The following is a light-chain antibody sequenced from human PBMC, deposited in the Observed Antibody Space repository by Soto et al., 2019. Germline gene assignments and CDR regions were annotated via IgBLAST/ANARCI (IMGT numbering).Light chain of an antibody. V-gene: IGKV3-20*01. CDR1: QSVASSH. Sequence: SVWTQSQGTLSLSPGERATVSCRASQSVASSHLAWYRQKPGQTPRLLIYDASSRATGIPDRISGSGSGTDFTLTISRLEPEDFAVYYCQQYGSAPFTFGPGTKVDIK. J-gene: IGKJ3*01. CDR2: DAS. CDR3: QQYGSAPFT.